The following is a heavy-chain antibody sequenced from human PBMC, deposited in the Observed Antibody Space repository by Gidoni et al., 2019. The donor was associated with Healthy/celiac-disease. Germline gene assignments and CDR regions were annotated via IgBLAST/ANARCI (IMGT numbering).Heavy chain of an antibody. J-gene: IGHJ4*02. CDR2: INPNSGGT. D-gene: IGHD3-22*01. CDR3: ARAAPKHDYDSSGYYLG. CDR1: GYTFTGYS. Sequence: QVQMVPSGAAVKKTGASVKVSCTASGYTFTGYSMHWVRKAPVQGLEWMGWINPNSGGTNYAQKFQGRVTMTRDTSISTAYMELSRLRSDDTAVYYCARAAPKHDYDSSGYYLGWGQGTLVTVSS. V-gene: IGHV1-2*02.